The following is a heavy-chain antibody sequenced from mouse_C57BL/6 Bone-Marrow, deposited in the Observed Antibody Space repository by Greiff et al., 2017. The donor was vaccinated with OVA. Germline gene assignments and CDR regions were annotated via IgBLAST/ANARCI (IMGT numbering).Heavy chain of an antibody. V-gene: IGHV3-6*01. CDR2: ISYDGSN. J-gene: IGHJ3*01. CDR3: ARGGVYYDYWFAY. Sequence: EVQLVESGPGLVKPSQSLSLTCSVTGYSITSGYYWNWIRQFPGNKLEWMGYISYDGSNNYNPSLKNRISITRDTSKNQFFLKLNSVTTEDTATYYCARGGVYYDYWFAYWGQGTLVTVSA. CDR1: GYSITSGYY. D-gene: IGHD2-4*01.